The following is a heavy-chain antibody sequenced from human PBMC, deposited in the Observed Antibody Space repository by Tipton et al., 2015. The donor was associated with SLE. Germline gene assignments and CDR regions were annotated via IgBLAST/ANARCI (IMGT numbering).Heavy chain of an antibody. J-gene: IGHJ3*02. CDR1: GGSISSSTYF. V-gene: IGHV4-39*01. CDR2: MYYDGST. D-gene: IGHD1-26*01. CDR3: VRPAASGSYWGRAFDI. Sequence: TLSLTCTVSGGSISSSTYFWGWIRQPPGKGLELIGSMYYDGSTYYNPSLKSRVTMSADTSKNQFSLNLRYLTTEDTAVYYSVRPAASGSYWGRAFDIWGQGTMVTVSS.